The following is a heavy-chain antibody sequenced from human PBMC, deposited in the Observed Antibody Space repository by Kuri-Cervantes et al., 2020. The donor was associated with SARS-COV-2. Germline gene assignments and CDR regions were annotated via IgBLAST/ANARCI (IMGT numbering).Heavy chain of an antibody. CDR2: ISDDAKKK. Sequence: GGSLRLSCAASGFTFSSYWMSWVRQAPGKGLEWVAVISDDAKKKYYADSVKGRFTISRDNSHNTMYLQMNSLRTEDTAVYFCARDSSPCSSTSCYVSWFDPWGQGTLVTVSS. D-gene: IGHD2-2*01. J-gene: IGHJ5*02. V-gene: IGHV3-30*03. CDR3: ARDSSPCSSTSCYVSWFDP. CDR1: GFTFSSYW.